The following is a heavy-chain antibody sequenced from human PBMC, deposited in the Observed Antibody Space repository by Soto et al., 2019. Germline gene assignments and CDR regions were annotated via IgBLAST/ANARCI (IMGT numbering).Heavy chain of an antibody. J-gene: IGHJ6*02. CDR1: GGSFSGYY. CDR3: ASDIAIFGVFIPSYGDYYGMDV. V-gene: IGHV4-34*01. CDR2: INHSGST. Sequence: SETLSLTCAVYGGSFSGYYWSWIRQPPGKGLEWIGEINHSGSTNYNPSLKSRVTISVDTSKNQFSLKLSSVTAADTAVYYCASDIAIFGVFIPSYGDYYGMDVRGQGTTVTVSS. D-gene: IGHD3-3*01.